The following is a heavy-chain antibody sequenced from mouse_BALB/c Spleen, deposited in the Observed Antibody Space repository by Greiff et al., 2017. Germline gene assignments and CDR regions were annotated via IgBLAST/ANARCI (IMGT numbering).Heavy chain of an antibody. CDR2: ISNGGGST. J-gene: IGHJ3*01. V-gene: IGHV5-12-2*01. Sequence: EVKLVESGGGLVKPGGSLKLSCAASGFTFSSYTMSWVRQTPEKRLEWVAYISNGGGSTYYPDTVKGRFTISRDNAKNTLYLQMSSLKSEDTAMYYCARHGLGRGFAYWGQGTLVTVSA. D-gene: IGHD4-1*01. CDR1: GFTFSSYT. CDR3: ARHGLGRGFAY.